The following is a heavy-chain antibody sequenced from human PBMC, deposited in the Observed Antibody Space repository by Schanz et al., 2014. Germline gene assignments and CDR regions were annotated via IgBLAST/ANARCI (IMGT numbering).Heavy chain of an antibody. CDR3: ARDRGHGDLPGDI. V-gene: IGHV4-34*01. D-gene: IGHD4-17*01. CDR2: INHGGGT. Sequence: QVQLQQWGAGLLKPSETLSLTCAVYGGSFSGYYWSWIRHPPGKGLEWMAEINHGGGTSYNPSRKRRVTISIDTSKTQFSLKLRSVTAADTAVYYCARDRGHGDLPGDIWGQGTMVTVSS. CDR1: GGSFSGYY. J-gene: IGHJ3*02.